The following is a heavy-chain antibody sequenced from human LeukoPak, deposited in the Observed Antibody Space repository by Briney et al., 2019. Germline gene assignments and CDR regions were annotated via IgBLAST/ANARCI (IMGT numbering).Heavy chain of an antibody. CDR1: GGTFSSYA. Sequence: GASVKVSCKASGGTFSSYAISWVRQAPGQGLEWMGGIIPIFGTANYAQRFQGRVTITADESTSTAYMELSSLRSEDTAVYYCARARFGGYGDSRFDYWGQGTLVTVSS. J-gene: IGHJ4*02. CDR2: IIPIFGTA. V-gene: IGHV1-69*13. CDR3: ARARFGGYGDSRFDY. D-gene: IGHD4-17*01.